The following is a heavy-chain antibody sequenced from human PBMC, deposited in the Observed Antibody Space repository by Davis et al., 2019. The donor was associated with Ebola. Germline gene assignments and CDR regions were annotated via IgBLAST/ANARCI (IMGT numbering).Heavy chain of an antibody. V-gene: IGHV4-34*01. D-gene: IGHD3-3*01. CDR1: RGSFSGYY. J-gene: IGHJ5*02. CDR2: INHSGST. CDR3: ARRGTIFGVVTKNWFDP. Sequence: PSETLSLTCAVYRGSFSGYYWSWIRQPPGKGLEWIGEINHSGSTNYNPSLKSRVTISVDTSKNQFSLKLSSVTAADTAVYYCARRGTIFGVVTKNWFDPWGQGTLVTVSS.